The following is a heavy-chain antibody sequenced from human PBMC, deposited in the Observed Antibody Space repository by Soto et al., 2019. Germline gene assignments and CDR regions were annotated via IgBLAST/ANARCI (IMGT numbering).Heavy chain of an antibody. Sequence: SQTLSLTCAISGDSVSSNSAAWNWIRQSPSRGLEWLGRTYYRSKWYNDYAVSVKSRITINPDTSKNQFSLQLNSVTPEDTAVYYCARLEDIVVVPAALTYGMDVWGQGTTVTVSS. D-gene: IGHD2-2*01. J-gene: IGHJ6*02. CDR1: GDSVSSNSAA. V-gene: IGHV6-1*01. CDR3: ARLEDIVVVPAALTYGMDV. CDR2: TYYRSKWYN.